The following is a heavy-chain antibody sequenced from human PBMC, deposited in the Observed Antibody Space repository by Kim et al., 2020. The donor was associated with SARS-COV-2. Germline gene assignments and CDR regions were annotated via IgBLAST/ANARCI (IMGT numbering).Heavy chain of an antibody. D-gene: IGHD3-22*01. Sequence: SETLSLTCTVSGGSISSGGYYWSWIRQPPGKGLEWFGYIYYSGSTYYNPSLKSRVTISVDASKNQFSLKLSSVTAADTAVYYCVRDEQGSGYYFDCWGQG. CDR1: GGSISSGGYY. V-gene: IGHV4-31*03. CDR2: IYYSGST. J-gene: IGHJ4*02. CDR3: VRDEQGSGYYFDC.